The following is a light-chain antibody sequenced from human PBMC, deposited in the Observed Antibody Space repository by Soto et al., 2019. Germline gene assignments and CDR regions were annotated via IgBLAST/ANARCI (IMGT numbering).Light chain of an antibody. J-gene: IGKJ1*01. CDR3: QQYNNWWT. CDR2: GAS. CDR1: QSVRSN. Sequence: EIVMTQSPATLSVSPGERATLYCGASQSVRSNLAWYQQKPGRAPRLLIYGASTRATGIPARFSGSGSGTEFTLTISSLQSEDFAVYYCQQYNNWWTFGQGTKVEIK. V-gene: IGKV3-15*01.